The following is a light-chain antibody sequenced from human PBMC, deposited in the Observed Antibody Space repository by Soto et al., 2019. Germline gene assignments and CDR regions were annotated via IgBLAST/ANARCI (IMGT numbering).Light chain of an antibody. CDR2: GAF. CDR1: QSVSSSY. J-gene: IGKJ1*01. V-gene: IGKV3-20*01. CDR3: QQYGRSPWT. Sequence: EIVLTQSPGTLSLSPGEIATLSCRASQSVSSSYLAWYQQKPGQAPRLLIYGAFSRASGIPDRFSGSGSGTDFTLTISRVEPEDFAVYCCQQYGRSPWTFGQGTKVDIK.